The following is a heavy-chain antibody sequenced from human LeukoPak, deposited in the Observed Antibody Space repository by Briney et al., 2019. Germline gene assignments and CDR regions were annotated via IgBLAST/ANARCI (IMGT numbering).Heavy chain of an antibody. CDR3: AKSYNGYESKPDY. CDR2: ISNSGGRT. D-gene: IGHD5-12*01. J-gene: IGHJ4*02. CDR1: GFTFSNAW. V-gene: IGHV3-23*01. Sequence: AGGSLRLSCAASGFTFSNAWMNWVRQAPGKGLEWVSSISNSGGRTFYTDSVKGRFTISRDNSKITLYLQMNSLRAEDTAVYYCAKSYNGYESKPDYWGQGTLVTVSS.